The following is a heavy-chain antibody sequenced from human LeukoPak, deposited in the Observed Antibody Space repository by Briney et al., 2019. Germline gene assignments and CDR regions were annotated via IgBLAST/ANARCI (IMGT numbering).Heavy chain of an antibody. V-gene: IGHV1-46*01. CDR2: INPSGGST. J-gene: IGHJ4*02. D-gene: IGHD1-1*01. Sequence: RQXPGXGLEWMGIINPSGGSTSYAQKFQGRVTMTRDTSTSTVYMELSSLRSEDTAVYYCARVEFSRWNLGYWGQGTLVTVSS. CDR3: ARVEFSRWNLGY.